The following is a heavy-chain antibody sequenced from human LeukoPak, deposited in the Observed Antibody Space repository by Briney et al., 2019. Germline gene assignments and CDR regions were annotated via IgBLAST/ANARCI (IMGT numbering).Heavy chain of an antibody. CDR1: GFTFSSYA. V-gene: IGHV3-30-3*01. CDR2: ISYDGSNK. D-gene: IGHD5-18*01. Sequence: PGGSLRLSCAASGFTFSSYAMHWVRQAPGKGLEWVAVISYDGSNKYYADSVKGRFTISRDNSKNTLYLQMNSLRAEDTAVYYCARDNEYGGYSYGPLDYWGQGTLVTVSS. J-gene: IGHJ4*02. CDR3: ARDNEYGGYSYGPLDY.